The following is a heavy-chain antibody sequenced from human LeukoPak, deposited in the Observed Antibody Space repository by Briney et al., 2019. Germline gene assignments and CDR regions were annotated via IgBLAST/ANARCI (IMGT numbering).Heavy chain of an antibody. J-gene: IGHJ4*02. CDR3: ARDAYTFGGVIAPGY. Sequence: ASVKVSCKASGGTFSSYAISWVRQAPGQGLEWMGGIIPIFGTANYAQKFQGRVTITADESTSTAYMELSSLRSEDTAVYYCARDAYTFGGVIAPGYWGQGTLVTVSS. V-gene: IGHV1-69*13. CDR1: GGTFSSYA. D-gene: IGHD3-16*02. CDR2: IIPIFGTA.